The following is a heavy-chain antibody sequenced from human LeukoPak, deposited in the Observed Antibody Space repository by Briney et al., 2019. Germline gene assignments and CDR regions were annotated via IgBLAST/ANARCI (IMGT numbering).Heavy chain of an antibody. CDR3: ARTPSGYDKDGMDV. CDR2: IYYSGST. Sequence: SETLSLTCTVSGGSISSYYWSWIRQPPGKGLEWIGYIYYSGSTNYNPSLKSRVTISVDTSKNQFSLKLSSVTAADTAVYYCARTPSGYDKDGMDVWGQGTTVTVSS. D-gene: IGHD3-9*01. J-gene: IGHJ6*02. V-gene: IGHV4-59*12. CDR1: GGSISSYY.